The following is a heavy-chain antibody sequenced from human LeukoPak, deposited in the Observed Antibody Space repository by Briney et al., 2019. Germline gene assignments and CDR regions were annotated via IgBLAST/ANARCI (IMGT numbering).Heavy chain of an antibody. V-gene: IGHV3-23*01. Sequence: QPGGSLRLSCAASGFTFSSYGMHWVRQAPGKGLEWVSTISDSGGSTYYADSLKGRFTISRDNYKNTLYLQMNSLRAEDTAVYYCAKVDYYDSSGNYPNWFDPWGQGTLVTVSS. CDR3: AKVDYYDSSGNYPNWFDP. CDR2: ISDSGGST. J-gene: IGHJ5*02. CDR1: GFTFSSYG. D-gene: IGHD3-22*01.